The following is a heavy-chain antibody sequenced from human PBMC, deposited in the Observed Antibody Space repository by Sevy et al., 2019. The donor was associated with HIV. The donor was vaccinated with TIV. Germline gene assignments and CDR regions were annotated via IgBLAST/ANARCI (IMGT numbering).Heavy chain of an antibody. J-gene: IGHJ3*02. CDR1: GFPFKNAW. CDR3: SIPRLGASWATFDI. D-gene: IGHD1-26*01. Sequence: GGSLRLSCTVSGFPFKNAWMHWVRQAPGRGLEWVGRIKSKMDGRAADYSAPVKGRFSISTNDSKNTVYLQMNSLKIEDRAVYYCSIPRLGASWATFDIWGQGTMVTVSS. V-gene: IGHV3-15*07. CDR2: IKSKMDGRAA.